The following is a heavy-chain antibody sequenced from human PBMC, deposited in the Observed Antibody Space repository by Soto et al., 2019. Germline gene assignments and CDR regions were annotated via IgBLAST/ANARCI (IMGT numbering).Heavy chain of an antibody. CDR1: GFSLSTSGVG. Sequence: QITLKESGPTLVRPTQTLTLTCAFSGFSLSTSGVGVGWIRQPPGKALEWLAVIYWDDSKHYSPSLRSRLTITKDTSKNQVVLTMTNMDPMDTGTDYFAHKGPEDGPLDYWGQGTLVTVSS. CDR3: AHKGPEDGPLDY. V-gene: IGHV2-5*02. CDR2: IYWDDSK. J-gene: IGHJ4*02.